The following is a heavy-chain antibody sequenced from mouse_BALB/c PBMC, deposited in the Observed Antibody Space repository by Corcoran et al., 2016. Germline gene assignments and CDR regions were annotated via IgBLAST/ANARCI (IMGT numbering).Heavy chain of an antibody. V-gene: IGHV14-3*02. CDR2: IDPANGNT. CDR1: GFNIKDTY. Sequence: EVQLQQSGAELVKPGASVKLSCTASGFNIKDTYMHWVKQRPEQGPEWIGRIDPANGNTKYDPKFQGKATITADTSSNTAYLQLSSLTSEDTVVYYCANWDWYFDVWGAGTTVTVSS. J-gene: IGHJ1*01. CDR3: ANWDWYFDV. D-gene: IGHD4-1*01.